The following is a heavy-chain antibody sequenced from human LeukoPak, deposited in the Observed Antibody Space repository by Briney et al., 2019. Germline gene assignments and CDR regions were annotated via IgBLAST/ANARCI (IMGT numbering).Heavy chain of an antibody. CDR3: TTDAGYSSGCLFHN. CDR1: GFTFSNAW. D-gene: IGHD6-19*01. CDR2: IKSKTDGGTT. Sequence: GRSLRLSCAASGFTFSNAWMSWVRQAPGKGLEWVGRIKSKTDGGTTDYAAPVKGRFTISRDDSKNTLYLQMNSLKTEDTAVYYCTTDAGYSSGCLFHNWDQGTLVNVSS. V-gene: IGHV3-15*01. J-gene: IGHJ4*02.